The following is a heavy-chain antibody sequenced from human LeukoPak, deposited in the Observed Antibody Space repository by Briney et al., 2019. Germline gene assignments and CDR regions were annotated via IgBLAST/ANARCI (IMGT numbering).Heavy chain of an antibody. Sequence: ASVKVSCKASGYTLVSYGISWVRQAPGQGLEWMGWISAYNGNTNYAQKLQDRVTMTTDTSTSTAYMELRSLRSDDTAVYYCARGNDILTGYYPLVYWGQGTLVTVSS. CDR1: GYTLVSYG. J-gene: IGHJ4*02. V-gene: IGHV1-18*01. CDR2: ISAYNGNT. D-gene: IGHD3-9*01. CDR3: ARGNDILTGYYPLVY.